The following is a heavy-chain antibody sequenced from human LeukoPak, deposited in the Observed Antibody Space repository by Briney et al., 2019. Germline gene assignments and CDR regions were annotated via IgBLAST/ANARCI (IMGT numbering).Heavy chain of an antibody. V-gene: IGHV4-38-2*02. CDR2: INHSGST. D-gene: IGHD6-6*01. CDR3: ARSRYSSSPARR. J-gene: IGHJ4*02. Sequence: SETLSLTCTVSGYSISGGFYWDWIRQPPGKGLEWIGEINHSGSTNYNPSLKSRVTISVDTSKNQFSLKLRSVTAADTAVYYCARSRYSSSPARRWGQGTLVTVSS. CDR1: GYSISGGFY.